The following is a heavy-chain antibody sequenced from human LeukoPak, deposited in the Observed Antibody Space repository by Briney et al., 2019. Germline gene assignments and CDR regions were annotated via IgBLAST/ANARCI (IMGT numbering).Heavy chain of an antibody. J-gene: IGHJ5*02. CDR1: SYSISSGYY. CDR3: ARDRAAEFWSGYSPFDP. D-gene: IGHD3-3*01. Sequence: SETLSLTCTVSSYSISSGYYWGWVRQSPGKGLEWIGSIYHTGSTPYNPSLKSRVTISVDPSKNQFSLILTSVIAADTAMYYCARDRAAEFWSGYSPFDPWGQGTLVTVSS. V-gene: IGHV4-38-2*02. CDR2: IYHTGST.